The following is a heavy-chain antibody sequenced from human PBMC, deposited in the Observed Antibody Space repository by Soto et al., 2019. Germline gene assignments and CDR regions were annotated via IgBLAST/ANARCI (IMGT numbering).Heavy chain of an antibody. Sequence: PSDTLSLTGTVSGGSISSSSYYWGWIRQPPGKGLEWIGSIYYSGSTYYNPSLKSRVTISVDTSKNQFSLKLSSVTAADTAVYYCALGEMATTDYYYYYGMDVWGQGTTVTVSS. CDR1: GGSISSSSYY. V-gene: IGHV4-39*01. CDR2: IYYSGST. CDR3: ALGEMATTDYYYYYGMDV. J-gene: IGHJ6*02. D-gene: IGHD1-1*01.